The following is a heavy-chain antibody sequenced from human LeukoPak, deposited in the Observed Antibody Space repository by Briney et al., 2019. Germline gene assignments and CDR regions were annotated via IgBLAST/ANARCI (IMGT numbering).Heavy chain of an antibody. CDR2: LSPNSGGT. D-gene: IGHD3-10*01. V-gene: IGHV1-2*02. Sequence: ASVKASCKASGYIFTGYYMHWVRQAPGQGLEWVGWLSPNSGGTNYAQKFQGRVTMTRDTSISTAFMELSRLRSDDTAVYYCARAYDYGSGSLVDYWGQGTLVTVSS. CDR3: ARAYDYGSGSLVDY. J-gene: IGHJ4*02. CDR1: GYIFTGYY.